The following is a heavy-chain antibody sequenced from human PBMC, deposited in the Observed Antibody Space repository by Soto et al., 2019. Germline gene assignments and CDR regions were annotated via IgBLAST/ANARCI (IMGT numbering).Heavy chain of an antibody. Sequence: QVQLVQSGAEVKKPGSSVKVSCKASGDTFTSYYMHWLRQAPGQGLEWMVIINPSGGSTSYAQKFQGSVTMTRDTSTSTVYRELSSLRSEDTAVYYCAREAGYYDSSGGWYFDYWCQGTLVTVSS. CDR2: INPSGGST. J-gene: IGHJ4*02. D-gene: IGHD3-22*01. CDR3: AREAGYYDSSGGWYFDY. CDR1: GDTFTSYY. V-gene: IGHV1-46*01.